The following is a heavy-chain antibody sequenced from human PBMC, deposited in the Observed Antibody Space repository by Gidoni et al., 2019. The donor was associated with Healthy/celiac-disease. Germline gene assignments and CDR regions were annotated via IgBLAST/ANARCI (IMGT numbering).Heavy chain of an antibody. J-gene: IGHJ3*02. D-gene: IGHD3-22*01. CDR2: IYPGDSDT. CDR1: GSSFTSYW. CDR3: ATFITMISPDAFDI. Sequence: EVQLVQSGAEVKKPGESLKISCQGSGSSFTSYWIGWVRQMPGKGLEWMGIIYPGDSDTRYSPSFQGQVTISADKSSSTADLQWSSLKASDTAMDYCATFITMISPDAFDIWGQGTMVTVSS. V-gene: IGHV5-51*01.